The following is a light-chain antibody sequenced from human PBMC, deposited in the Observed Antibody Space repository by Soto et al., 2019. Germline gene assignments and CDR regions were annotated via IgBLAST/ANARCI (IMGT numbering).Light chain of an antibody. CDR3: QHFKSFPIT. V-gene: IGKV1-13*02. J-gene: IGKJ5*01. CDR1: QGISTL. CDR2: ESS. Sequence: AIQLTQSPSSLSASVGDRVTITCRASQGISTLLAWYQQKPGKAPKVLIYESSLLQSGVPSRFSGSGSGTDFTLTISSLQHEDFETYSCQHFKSFPITLGQGTRLEIK.